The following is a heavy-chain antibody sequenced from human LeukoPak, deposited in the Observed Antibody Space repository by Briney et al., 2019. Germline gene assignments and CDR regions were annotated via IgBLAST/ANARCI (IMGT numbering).Heavy chain of an antibody. Sequence: GGSLRLSCSASGFIFSSYAMHWVRQAPGKGLEWVAVISYDGSNKYYADSVKGRFTISRDNSKNTLYLQMNSLRAEDTAVYYCAKALSSGSYYIPFDYWGQGTLVTVSS. V-gene: IGHV3-30*04. J-gene: IGHJ4*02. D-gene: IGHD3-10*01. CDR2: ISYDGSNK. CDR3: AKALSSGSYYIPFDY. CDR1: GFIFSSYA.